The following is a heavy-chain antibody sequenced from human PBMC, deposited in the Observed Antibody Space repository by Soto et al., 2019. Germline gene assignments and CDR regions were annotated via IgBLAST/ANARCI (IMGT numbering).Heavy chain of an antibody. D-gene: IGHD7-27*01. CDR1: GFTFSNYW. J-gene: IGHJ4*02. Sequence: EVQLVESGGGLVQPGGSLRLSCAASGFTFSNYWMHWVRQAPGTGLVWVSHINSDGSITTYADSVKGRFTISRDNAKNTLLLQMNSLRAEDTAVYYCARKTALGIDYWGQGTLVTVSS. CDR2: INSDGSIT. V-gene: IGHV3-74*01. CDR3: ARKTALGIDY.